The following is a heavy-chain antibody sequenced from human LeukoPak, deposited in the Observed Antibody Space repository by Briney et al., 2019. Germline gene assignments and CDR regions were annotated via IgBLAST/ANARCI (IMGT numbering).Heavy chain of an antibody. CDR1: GFTFTNYW. V-gene: IGHV3-7*03. CDR2: IKLDGSEK. D-gene: IGHD3-9*01. CDR3: AKRYFYGMDV. J-gene: IGHJ6*04. Sequence: GGSLRLSCAASGFTFTNYWMTGVRQAPGKGLEWVANIKLDGSEKNYVDSVKGRFTISRDNSENSLYLQMNSLRAEDTAVYYCAKRYFYGMDVWGKGTTVTVSS.